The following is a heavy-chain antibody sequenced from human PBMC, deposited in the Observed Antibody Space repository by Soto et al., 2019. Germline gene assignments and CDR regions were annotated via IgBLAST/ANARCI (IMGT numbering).Heavy chain of an antibody. CDR2: INHSGST. CDR1: GGSLSSYY. D-gene: IGHD3-10*01. Sequence: SETLSLTCTVSGGSLSSYYWNWIRQPPGKGLEWIGEINHSGSTNYNPSLKSRVTISVDTSKNQFSLKLSSVTAADTAVYYCARVSGIYYYGMDVWGQGTTVTVSS. J-gene: IGHJ6*02. V-gene: IGHV4-34*01. CDR3: ARVSGIYYYGMDV.